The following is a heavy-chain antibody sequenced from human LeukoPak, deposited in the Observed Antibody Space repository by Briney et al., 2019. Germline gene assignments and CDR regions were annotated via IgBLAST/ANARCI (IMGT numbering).Heavy chain of an antibody. Sequence: SETLSLTCTVSGGSISSTFYYWGWIRQPPGKGLEWIGSINYSGSTYYNPSLKSRVTISVDTSKNQFSLKLSSVTAADTALYYCAKHYMGSSYNHGLDCWGQGTLVTVSS. CDR1: GGSISSTFYY. CDR2: INYSGST. V-gene: IGHV4-39*01. CDR3: AKHYMGSSYNHGLDC. J-gene: IGHJ4*02. D-gene: IGHD3-10*01.